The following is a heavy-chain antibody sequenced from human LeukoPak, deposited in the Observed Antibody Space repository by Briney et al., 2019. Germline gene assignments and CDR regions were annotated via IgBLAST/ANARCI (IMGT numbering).Heavy chain of an antibody. CDR2: IYYSGST. D-gene: IGHD3-3*01. V-gene: IGHV4-39*01. J-gene: IGHJ6*03. CDR3: ASQYYDFWSGYYMDV. Sequence: SETLSLTCTVSGGSISSSSYYWGWIRQPPGKGLEWIGSIYYSGSTYYNPSLKSRVTISVDTSKNQFSLKLSSVTAADTAVYYCASQYYDFWSGYYMDVWGKGTTVTVSS. CDR1: GGSISSSSYY.